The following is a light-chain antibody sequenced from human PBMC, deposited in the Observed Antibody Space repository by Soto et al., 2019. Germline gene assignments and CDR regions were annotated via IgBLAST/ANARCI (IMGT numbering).Light chain of an antibody. CDR2: AAS. V-gene: IGLV2-14*01. Sequence: QSALTQPASVSGSPGQSITISCTGTSSDVGGYNYVSWYQQHPGKAPKLMIYAASNRPPGVSNRFSGSKSGNTASLTISGLQAEDEAEYYCSSYTSTTTVVFGVGTKLTVL. CDR3: SSYTSTTTVV. J-gene: IGLJ2*01. CDR1: SSDVGGYNY.